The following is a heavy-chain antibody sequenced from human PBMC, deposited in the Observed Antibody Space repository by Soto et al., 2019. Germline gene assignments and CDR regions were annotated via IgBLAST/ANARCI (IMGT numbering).Heavy chain of an antibody. J-gene: IGHJ5*02. V-gene: IGHV1-3*01. CDR1: GYTFTSYA. D-gene: IGHD4-17*01. CDR2: INAGNGNT. CDR3: ARAARDYGGNNWFDP. Sequence: ASVKVSCKASGYTFTSYAMHWVRQAPGQRLEWMGWINAGNGNTKYSQKFQGRVTITRDTSASTAYMELSSLRSEDTAVYYCARAARDYGGNNWFDPWGQGTLVTVSS.